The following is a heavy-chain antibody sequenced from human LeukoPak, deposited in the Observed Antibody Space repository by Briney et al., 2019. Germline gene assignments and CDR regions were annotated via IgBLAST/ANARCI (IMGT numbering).Heavy chain of an antibody. CDR2: ISTSGAGT. CDR3: AKKDYSNYAFDY. J-gene: IGHJ4*02. V-gene: IGHV3-23*01. D-gene: IGHD4-11*01. Sequence: GGSLRLSCAASGFTFSSYAMSWVRQAPGKGLEWVSAISTSGAGTYYADSVKGRFTISRDNSKNTLYLQMNSLRAEDTAVYYCAKKDYSNYAFDYWGQGTLVTVSS. CDR1: GFTFSSYA.